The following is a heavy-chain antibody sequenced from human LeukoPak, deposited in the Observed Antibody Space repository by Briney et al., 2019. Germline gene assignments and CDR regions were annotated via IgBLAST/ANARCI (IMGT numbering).Heavy chain of an antibody. J-gene: IGHJ4*02. CDR1: GGSISIYY. Sequence: SETLSLTCTVSGGSISIYYWNWIRQPAGKGLEWIGRIYTNENTFFNLSLKSRVTMSVDTSKNQFSLQLTSVTAADAAVYYCARSSDSSGYYGGGIIDYWGQGTLVTVSS. CDR2: IYTNENT. V-gene: IGHV4-4*07. D-gene: IGHD6-19*01. CDR3: ARSSDSSGYYGGGIIDY.